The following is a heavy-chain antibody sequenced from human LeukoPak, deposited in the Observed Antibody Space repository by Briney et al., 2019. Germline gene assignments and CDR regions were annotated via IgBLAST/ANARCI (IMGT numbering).Heavy chain of an antibody. J-gene: IGHJ6*03. D-gene: IGHD2-2*01. V-gene: IGHV4-38-2*01. Sequence: PSEALSLTCGVSGYPINNAYSWVWIRQPPGKGLERIGSLYHPDSTYYNPSLKSRVTMSVDTSRNQFSLRLSFVTAADTAVYYCARQYDSYFYYYLDLWGTGTTVTVSS. CDR2: LYHPDST. CDR1: GYPINNAYS. CDR3: ARQYDSYFYYYLDL.